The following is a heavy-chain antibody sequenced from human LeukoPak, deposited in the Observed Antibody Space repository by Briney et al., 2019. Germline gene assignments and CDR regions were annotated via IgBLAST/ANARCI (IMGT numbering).Heavy chain of an antibody. V-gene: IGHV3-23*01. CDR1: GFTFSDYY. CDR2: ISGSGGST. J-gene: IGHJ6*02. Sequence: GGSLRLSCAASGFTFSDYYMSWIRQAPGKGLEWVSAISGSGGSTYYADSVKGRFTISRDNSKNTLYLQMNSLRAEDTAVYYCAKGITMVRGVIIGPYYYYYGMDVWGQGTTVTVSS. CDR3: AKGITMVRGVIIGPYYYYYGMDV. D-gene: IGHD3-10*01.